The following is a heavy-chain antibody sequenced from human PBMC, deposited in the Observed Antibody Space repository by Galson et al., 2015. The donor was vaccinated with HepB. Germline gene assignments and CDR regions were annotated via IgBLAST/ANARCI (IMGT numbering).Heavy chain of an antibody. D-gene: IGHD2-15*01. CDR2: INPNSGGT. CDR3: ARAGGHCSGGSCYQDIYYYYYMDV. CDR1: GYTFTGYY. J-gene: IGHJ6*03. V-gene: IGHV1-2*02. Sequence: SVKVSCKASGYTFTGYYMHWVRQAPGQGLEWMGWINPNSGGTNYAQKFQGRVTMTRDTSISTAYMELSRLRSDDTAVYYCARAGGHCSGGSCYQDIYYYYYMDVWGKGTTVTVSS.